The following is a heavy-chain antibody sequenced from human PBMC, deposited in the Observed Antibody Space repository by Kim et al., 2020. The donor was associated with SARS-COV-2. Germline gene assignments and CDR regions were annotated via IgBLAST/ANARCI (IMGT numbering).Heavy chain of an antibody. CDR3: AKNTRLQSIPYYYYGMDV. V-gene: IGHV4-34*01. CDR2: INHSGST. Sequence: SETLSLTCAVYGGSFSGYYWSWIRQPPGKGLEWIGEINHSGSTNYNPSLKSRVTISVDTSKNQFSLKLSSVTAADTAVYYCAKNTRLQSIPYYYYGMDVWGQGTTVTVSS. J-gene: IGHJ6*02. D-gene: IGHD4-4*01. CDR1: GGSFSGYY.